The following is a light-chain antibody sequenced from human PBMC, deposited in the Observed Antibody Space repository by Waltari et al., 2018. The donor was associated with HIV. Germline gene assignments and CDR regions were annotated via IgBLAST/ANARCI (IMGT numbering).Light chain of an antibody. V-gene: IGKV1-5*01. J-gene: IGKJ2*01. CDR2: EAS. Sequence: DIQMTQSPSTLSASVGDRVSLTCRSSQSITRSLAWYQQKPGKVPKLLIFEASTLERGVPSRCSGRGSGTEFTLTINGLQPDDFANYYCQHYNKTFGQGTKVEIK. CDR3: QHYNKT. CDR1: QSITRS.